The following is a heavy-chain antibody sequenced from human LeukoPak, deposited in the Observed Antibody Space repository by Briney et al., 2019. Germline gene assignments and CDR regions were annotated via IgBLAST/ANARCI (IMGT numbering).Heavy chain of an antibody. D-gene: IGHD3-22*01. J-gene: IGHJ4*02. Sequence: GGSLRLSCAASGFTFSDHYMDWVRQAPGKGLKWVGRTRNKANSYTTEYAASVKGRFTISRDDSKNSLYLQMNSLKTEDTAVYYCARILGDYYDSSGYDYWGQGTLVTVSS. CDR1: GFTFSDHY. CDR3: ARILGDYYDSSGYDY. CDR2: TRNKANSYTT. V-gene: IGHV3-72*01.